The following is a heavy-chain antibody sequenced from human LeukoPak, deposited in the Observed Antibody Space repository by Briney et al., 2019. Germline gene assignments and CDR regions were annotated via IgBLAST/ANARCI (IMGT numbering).Heavy chain of an antibody. CDR1: GYSFTSNY. J-gene: IGHJ4*02. V-gene: IGHV1-46*01. CDR2: IYPRDGST. Sequence: AASVTVSCTASGYSFTSNYIRWVRQAPGQGLEWMGMIYPRDGSTSYAQKFQGRVTVTRDTSTSTVHMELSGLRCEDTAVYYCARDQEAFDYWGQGTLVTVSS. CDR3: ARDQEAFDY.